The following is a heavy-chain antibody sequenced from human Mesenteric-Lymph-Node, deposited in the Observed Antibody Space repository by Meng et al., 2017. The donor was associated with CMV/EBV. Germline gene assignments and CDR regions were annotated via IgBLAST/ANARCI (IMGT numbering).Heavy chain of an antibody. Sequence: SETLSLTCTVSGGSISSSSSYWGWVRQPPGKGLEWIGSVFYGGNTYYNPSLKRPVTISVDTSKNQFSLKLSSVTAADTALYYCARSGMMTTKWYYFHYWGQGTLVTVSS. CDR1: GGSISSSSSY. CDR2: VFYGGNT. J-gene: IGHJ4*02. V-gene: IGHV4-39*01. D-gene: IGHD3-10*01. CDR3: ARSGMMTTKWYYFHY.